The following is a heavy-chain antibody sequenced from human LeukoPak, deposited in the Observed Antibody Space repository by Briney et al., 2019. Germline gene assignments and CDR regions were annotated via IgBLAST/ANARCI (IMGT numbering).Heavy chain of an antibody. CDR1: GGTFSSYA. CDR2: IIPIFGTA. CDR3: ASGVYDSSGYYYSPFDY. Sequence: ASVKVSCKASGGTFSSYAISWVRQAPGQGLEWMGGIIPIFGTANYAQKFQGRVTITADESTSTAYMELSSLRSEDTAVYYCASGVYDSSGYYYSPFDYWGQGTLVTASS. V-gene: IGHV1-69*13. J-gene: IGHJ4*02. D-gene: IGHD3-22*01.